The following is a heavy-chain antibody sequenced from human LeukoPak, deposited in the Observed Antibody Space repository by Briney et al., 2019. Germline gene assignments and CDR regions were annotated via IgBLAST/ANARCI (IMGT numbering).Heavy chain of an antibody. V-gene: IGHV4-59*01. CDR1: GGSISSYY. J-gene: IGHJ4*02. CDR2: IHYGGST. D-gene: IGHD6-13*01. Sequence: KPSETLSLTCAVSGGSISSYYWSWIRQPPGRGLEWIGSIHYGGSTSYNSSLKSRVTISIDTSKNQFSLKLSSVTPADTAVYYCARQVYSSSWSYYFEYWGQGILVTVSS. CDR3: ARQVYSSSWSYYFEY.